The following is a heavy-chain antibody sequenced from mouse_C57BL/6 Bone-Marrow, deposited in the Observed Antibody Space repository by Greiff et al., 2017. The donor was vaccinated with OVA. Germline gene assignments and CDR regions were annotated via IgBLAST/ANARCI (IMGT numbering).Heavy chain of an antibody. CDR2: ISDGGSYT. D-gene: IGHD2-1*01. CDR3: ARDLRGIYYGNYYAMDY. CDR1: GFTFSSYA. J-gene: IGHJ4*01. V-gene: IGHV5-4*01. Sequence: EVMLVESGGGLVKPGGSLKLSCAASGFTFSSYAMSWVRQTPEKRLEWVATISDGGSYTYYPDNVKGRFTISRDNAKNNLYLQMSHLKSEDTAMYYCARDLRGIYYGNYYAMDYWGQGTSVTVSS.